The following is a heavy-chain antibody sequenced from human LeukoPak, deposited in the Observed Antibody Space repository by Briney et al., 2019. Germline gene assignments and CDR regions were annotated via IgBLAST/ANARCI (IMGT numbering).Heavy chain of an antibody. D-gene: IGHD2-2*01. Sequence: GASVKVSCKTFGYSFTVCYMHWVRQAPGQGLEWMGWINCKSGATNYAQRFQGRVTMTRDTSTRTAYMELSRLGSDDTALYCCARLRSISWYDAFDFWGQGTMVTVSS. CDR3: ARLRSISWYDAFDF. CDR1: GYSFTVCY. CDR2: INCKSGAT. V-gene: IGHV1-2*02. J-gene: IGHJ3*01.